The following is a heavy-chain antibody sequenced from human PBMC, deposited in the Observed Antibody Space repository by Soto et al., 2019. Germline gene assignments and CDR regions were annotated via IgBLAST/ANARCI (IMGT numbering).Heavy chain of an antibody. CDR3: AKGPRSLDY. J-gene: IGHJ4*02. Sequence: PGGSLRLSCAVSGFTFDIYAMNWVRQAPGKGLEWVSTISGSGDTTYYPDSVKGRFSISRGNSKHTLSLQMNSLRAEDTAVYYCAKGPRSLDYWGQGTLVTGSS. CDR2: ISGSGDTT. CDR1: GFTFDIYA. V-gene: IGHV3-23*01.